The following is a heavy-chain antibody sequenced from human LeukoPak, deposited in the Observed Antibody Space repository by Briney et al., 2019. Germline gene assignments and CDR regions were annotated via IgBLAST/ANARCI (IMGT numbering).Heavy chain of an antibody. CDR2: ISAYNGNT. Sequence: ASVKVPCKASGYTFTSYGISWVRQAPGQGLEWMGWISAYNGNTNYAQTLQGRVTMTTDTSTSTAYMELRSLRSDDTAVYYCARETNRGYFDYWGQGTLVTVSS. V-gene: IGHV1-18*01. CDR1: GYTFTSYG. CDR3: ARETNRGYFDY. J-gene: IGHJ4*02. D-gene: IGHD1-14*01.